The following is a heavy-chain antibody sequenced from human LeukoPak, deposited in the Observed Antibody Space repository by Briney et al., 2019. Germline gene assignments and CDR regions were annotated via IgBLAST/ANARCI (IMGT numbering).Heavy chain of an antibody. CDR2: INHSEST. V-gene: IGHV4-34*01. CDR3: ARGVYTEMSTIMGHFDR. Sequence: SETLSLTCAVFGGSFSGYNWNWLRQPPRKGLEWIGEINHSESTNYNPSLRSRVTISLDTSKNQFSLKLSSVTAADTAVYYCARGVYTEMSTIMGHFDRWGRGTPVAVSS. D-gene: IGHD5-24*01. CDR1: GGSFSGYN. J-gene: IGHJ4*02.